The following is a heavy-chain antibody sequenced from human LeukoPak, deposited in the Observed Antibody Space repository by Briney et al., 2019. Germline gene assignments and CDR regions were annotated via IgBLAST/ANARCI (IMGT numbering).Heavy chain of an antibody. CDR1: GFTFSSYE. CDR3: AKAEAIYCSGGSCYVSGGMDV. V-gene: IGHV3-30*18. CDR2: ISYDGSNK. Sequence: GGSLRLSCAASGFTFSSYEMNWVRQAPGKGLEWVAVISYDGSNKYYADSVKGRFTISRDNSKNTLYLQMNSLRAEDTAVYYCAKAEAIYCSGGSCYVSGGMDVWGQGTTVTVSS. J-gene: IGHJ6*02. D-gene: IGHD2-15*01.